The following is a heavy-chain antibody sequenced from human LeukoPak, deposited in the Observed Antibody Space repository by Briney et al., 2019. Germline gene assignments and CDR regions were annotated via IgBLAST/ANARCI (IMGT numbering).Heavy chain of an antibody. CDR3: VRELYFGSGTYYPALDS. CDR1: GDTVTINCTA. J-gene: IGHJ4*02. D-gene: IGHD3-10*01. Sequence: PSQSLSLTCAISGDTVTINCTAWDWIRQSPSRGFEWLRRTYYRSKSYNDYAAAVKRRITINPDTSKKQFSEQLITKPPENTAGDYCVRELYFGSGTYYPALDSWGQGTLVTVSS. CDR2: TYYRSKSYN. V-gene: IGHV6-1*01.